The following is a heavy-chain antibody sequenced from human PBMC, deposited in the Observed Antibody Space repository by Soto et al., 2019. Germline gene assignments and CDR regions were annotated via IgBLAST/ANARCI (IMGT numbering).Heavy chain of an antibody. J-gene: IGHJ4*02. V-gene: IGHV1-69*01. CDR2: IIGVYGAA. D-gene: IGHD1-26*01. CDR3: ARTIVGTTTAYFDY. Sequence: QVQLVQSGAEVRKPGSSVKVSCTASGGSLSNYAISWVRQAPGQGLEWMGGIIGVYGAANAAQKFQVRVTITADEFTHAAYMELTSLKSEDTAVYDCARTIVGTTTAYFDYWGQGTLVIVSS. CDR1: GGSLSNYA.